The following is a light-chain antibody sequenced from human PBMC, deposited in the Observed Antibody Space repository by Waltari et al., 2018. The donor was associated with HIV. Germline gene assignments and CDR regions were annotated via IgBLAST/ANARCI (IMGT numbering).Light chain of an antibody. CDR3: QVWDSSSDHRV. Sequence: SYVLTQPPSVSVAPGKTARITCGGNNIGSKSVHWYQQKPGTAPVRVIYYDSDRPSGIPERFSGSNSGNTATLTISRVEAGDEADYYCQVWDSSSDHRVFGGGTKLTVL. J-gene: IGLJ3*02. CDR1: NIGSKS. V-gene: IGLV3-21*04. CDR2: YDS.